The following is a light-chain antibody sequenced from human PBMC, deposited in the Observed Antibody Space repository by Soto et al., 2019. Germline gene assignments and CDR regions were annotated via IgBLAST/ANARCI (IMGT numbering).Light chain of an antibody. Sequence: IVMTQSPATLSVSPGERATLSCRASQSISSELAWYQQKPGQPPRLLIYGASTRATGVPARFTGSGSGSDFTLTISGLQSEDFAVYYCQQGHNLPLTFGQGTRLEI. CDR1: QSISSE. V-gene: IGKV3-15*01. CDR2: GAS. J-gene: IGKJ2*01. CDR3: QQGHNLPLT.